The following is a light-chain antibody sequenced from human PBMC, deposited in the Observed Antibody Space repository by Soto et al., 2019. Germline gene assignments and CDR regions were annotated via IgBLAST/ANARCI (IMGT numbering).Light chain of an antibody. Sequence: DIQMTQSPSSVSASVGDRVTITCRASQGISNWLAWYQQQTGKAPKLLISSAYTLRSGVPSRFSGAGSGTHFTLIISSLQPEDFASYYCQQTNTFLPLSFGGGTKVEIK. CDR3: QQTNTFLPLS. V-gene: IGKV1-12*01. CDR1: QGISNW. CDR2: SAY. J-gene: IGKJ4*01.